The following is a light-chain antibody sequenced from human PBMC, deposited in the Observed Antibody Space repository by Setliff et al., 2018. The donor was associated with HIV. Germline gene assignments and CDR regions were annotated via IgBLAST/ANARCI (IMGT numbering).Light chain of an antibody. CDR3: SSYTSSSTLV. V-gene: IGLV2-14*03. J-gene: IGLJ1*01. Sequence: QSALAQPASVSGSPGQSITISCTGTSSDVGGYNYVSWYQQHPGKAPELMIYDVSNRPSGVSNRFSGSKSGNTASLTISGLQAEDEADYYCSSYTSSSTLVFGTGTKGTVL. CDR2: DVS. CDR1: SSDVGGYNY.